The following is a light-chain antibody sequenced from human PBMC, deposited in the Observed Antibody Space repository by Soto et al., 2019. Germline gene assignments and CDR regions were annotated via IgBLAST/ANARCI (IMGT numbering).Light chain of an antibody. CDR1: QGISSY. J-gene: IGKJ5*01. Sequence: AIRMTQTPSSFSASTGDRVTITCRASQGISSYLAWYQPKPGKAPKLLIYAASTLQSGVPSRFSVIGSGTDFTLTIHSLQPEELATDYCQQAYSFPITFGHGARLAIK. CDR2: AAS. V-gene: IGKV1-8*01. CDR3: QQAYSFPIT.